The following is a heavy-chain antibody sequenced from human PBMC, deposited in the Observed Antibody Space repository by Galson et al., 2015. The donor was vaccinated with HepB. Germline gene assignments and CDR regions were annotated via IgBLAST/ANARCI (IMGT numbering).Heavy chain of an antibody. CDR2: INSDGSST. J-gene: IGHJ4*02. Sequence: SLRLSCAASGFTFSSYWMHWVRQVPGKGLVWVSRINSDGSSTSYADSVKGRFTISRDNAKNTLYLQMNSLRAEDTAVYYCAPIGDYYGSGSFDYWGQGTLVTVSS. CDR1: GFTFSSYW. V-gene: IGHV3-74*01. D-gene: IGHD3-10*01. CDR3: APIGDYYGSGSFDY.